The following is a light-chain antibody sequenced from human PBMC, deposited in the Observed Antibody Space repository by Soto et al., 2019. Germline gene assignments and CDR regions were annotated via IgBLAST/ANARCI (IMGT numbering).Light chain of an antibody. CDR3: SSYTISTLV. Sequence: QSVLTQPPSVSVAPGQKVTISCSGSSSNIENNYVSWYQQLPGTAPKLLIYDVTNRPPGVSNRFSGSKSGNTASLTISGLQAEDEADYYCSSYTISTLVFATGTKLTVL. CDR1: SSNIENNY. J-gene: IGLJ1*01. CDR2: DVT. V-gene: IGLV1-51*01.